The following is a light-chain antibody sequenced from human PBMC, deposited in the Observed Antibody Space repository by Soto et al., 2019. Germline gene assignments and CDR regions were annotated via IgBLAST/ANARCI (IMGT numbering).Light chain of an antibody. V-gene: IGKV1-8*01. CDR2: TAS. CDR3: QQYFSYPLT. Sequence: AIRMTQSPSSFSASTGDRVTITCRASQGISSHLAWYQLKPGQAPRLLIYTASYLESGVPSRFSGSGSGTDFTLTISSLQSEDFAVYYCQQYFSYPLTFGGGTKVEIK. J-gene: IGKJ4*01. CDR1: QGISSH.